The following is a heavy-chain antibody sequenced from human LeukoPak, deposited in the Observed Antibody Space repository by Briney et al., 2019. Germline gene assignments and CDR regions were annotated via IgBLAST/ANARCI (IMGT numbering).Heavy chain of an antibody. D-gene: IGHD3-22*01. J-gene: IGHJ2*01. V-gene: IGHV1-46*01. CDR1: GYTFTDYY. CDR2: INPNGGST. CDR3: ARDPRLSSGYSTGILWYFDL. Sequence: WASVKVSCKASGYTFTDYYMHWVRQAPGQGLEWMGIINPNGGSTSYAQKFQGRVTMTRDTSTSTVYMELSSLRSEDTAVYYCARDPRLSSGYSTGILWYFDLWGRGTPVTVSS.